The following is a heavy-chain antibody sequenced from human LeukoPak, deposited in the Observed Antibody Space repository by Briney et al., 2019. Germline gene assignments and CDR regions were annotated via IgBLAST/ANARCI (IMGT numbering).Heavy chain of an antibody. CDR1: GGSISSYY. CDR3: ARTKYYYDSSGYYYSYPFDY. J-gene: IGHJ4*02. V-gene: IGHV4-4*07. D-gene: IGHD3-22*01. Sequence: PSETLSLTCTVSGGSISSYYWSWIRQPAGKGLEWIGRIYTSGSTNYNPSLKSRVTMSVDTSKNQFSLKLSSVTAADTAVYYCARTKYYYDSSGYYYSYPFDYWGQGTLVTVSS. CDR2: IYTSGST.